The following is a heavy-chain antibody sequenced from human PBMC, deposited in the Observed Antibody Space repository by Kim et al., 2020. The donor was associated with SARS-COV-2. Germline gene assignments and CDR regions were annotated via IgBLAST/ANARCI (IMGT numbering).Heavy chain of an antibody. CDR3: ASSHSSSWRSPFDY. Sequence: SETLSLTCTVSGGSISSYYWSWIRQPPGKGLEWIGYIYYSGSTNYNPSLKSRVTISVDTSKNQFSLKLSSVTAADTAVYYCASSHSSSWRSPFDYWGQGTLVTVSS. CDR2: IYYSGST. V-gene: IGHV4-59*13. CDR1: GGSISSYY. D-gene: IGHD6-13*01. J-gene: IGHJ4*02.